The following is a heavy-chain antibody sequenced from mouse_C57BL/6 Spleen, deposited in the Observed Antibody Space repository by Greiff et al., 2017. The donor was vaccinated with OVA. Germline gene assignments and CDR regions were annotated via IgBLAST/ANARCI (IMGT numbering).Heavy chain of an antibody. CDR3: ARSQTGRPMDY. D-gene: IGHD4-1*01. CDR1: GYAFTNYL. V-gene: IGHV1-54*01. J-gene: IGHJ4*01. CDR2: INPGSGGT. Sequence: QVHVKQSGAELVRPGTSVKVSCKASGYAFTNYLIEWVKQRPGQGLEWIGVINPGSGGTNYNEKFKGKATLTADKSSSTAYMPLSSLTSEDSAVYFCARSQTGRPMDYWGQGTTVTVSS.